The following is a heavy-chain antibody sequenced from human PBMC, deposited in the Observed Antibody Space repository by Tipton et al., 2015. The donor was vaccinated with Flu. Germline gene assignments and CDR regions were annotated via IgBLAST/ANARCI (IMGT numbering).Heavy chain of an antibody. D-gene: IGHD3-22*01. J-gene: IGHJ3*02. CDR3: ARDGFITMIVVVTPGAFDI. CDR2: IYYSGNT. V-gene: IGHV4-39*07. CDR1: GGSISSSSYY. Sequence: TLSLTCTVSGGSISSSSYYWGWIRQPPGKGLEWIGCIYYSGNTYYNPSLKSRVTISVDTSKNQFSLKLSSVTAADTAVYYCARDGFITMIVVVTPGAFDIWAQGTMVTFSS.